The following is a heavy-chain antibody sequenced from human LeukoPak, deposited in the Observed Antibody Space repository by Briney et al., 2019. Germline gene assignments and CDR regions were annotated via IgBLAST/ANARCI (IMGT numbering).Heavy chain of an antibody. V-gene: IGHV3-49*03. J-gene: IGHJ5*02. CDR3: TRDWRDSSSSWFDP. Sequence: PGGSLRLSCTASGFTFGDYAMSWFRQAPGKGLEWEGFIRSKAYGGTTEYAASVKGRFTIARDDSKSIAYLQTNSLKTEDTAVYYCTRDWRDSSSSWFDPWGQGTLVTVSS. D-gene: IGHD6-6*01. CDR1: GFTFGDYA. CDR2: IRSKAYGGTT.